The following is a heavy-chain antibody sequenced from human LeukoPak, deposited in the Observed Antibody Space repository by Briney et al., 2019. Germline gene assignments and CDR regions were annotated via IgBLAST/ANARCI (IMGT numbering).Heavy chain of an antibody. CDR2: FDPEDGET. J-gene: IGHJ4*02. CDR3: ATLSGYDSGFDY. Sequence: SVNLSRTVSVYTLTELSMHWVRQAPGQGLEWMGGFDPEDGETIYAQKFQGRVTMTEDTSTGTAYMELSSLRSEETAVYYCATLSGYDSGFDYWGEGTLVSVSS. D-gene: IGHD5-12*01. CDR1: VYTLTELS. V-gene: IGHV1-24*01.